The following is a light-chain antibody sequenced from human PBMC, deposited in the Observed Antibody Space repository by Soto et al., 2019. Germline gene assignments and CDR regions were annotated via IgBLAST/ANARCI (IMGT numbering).Light chain of an antibody. V-gene: IGKV1-39*01. Sequence: DIQMTQSASSLSASVGDRFTITCQASQDISNYLNWYQQKPGKAPKLLIYDASSLQSGVPPRFSGSGSGTDFTLSINSLQPEDFATYYCQQTYSTPLTFGGGTKVDIK. CDR1: QDISNY. CDR3: QQTYSTPLT. J-gene: IGKJ4*01. CDR2: DAS.